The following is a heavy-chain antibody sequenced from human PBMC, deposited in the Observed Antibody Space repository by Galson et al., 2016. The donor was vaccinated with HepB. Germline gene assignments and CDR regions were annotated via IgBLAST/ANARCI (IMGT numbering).Heavy chain of an antibody. CDR1: GGTFSSYA. CDR2: IIPIFGTA. V-gene: IGHV1-69*13. Sequence: SVKVSCKASGGTFSSYAISWVRQAPGQGLEWMGAIIPIFGTANYAQKFQGRVTITADESTRTAYMELSSLRSEDTAVYYCARALYFYDSSGYYTEYFQHWGLGTLLTVSS. J-gene: IGHJ1*01. D-gene: IGHD3-22*01. CDR3: ARALYFYDSSGYYTEYFQH.